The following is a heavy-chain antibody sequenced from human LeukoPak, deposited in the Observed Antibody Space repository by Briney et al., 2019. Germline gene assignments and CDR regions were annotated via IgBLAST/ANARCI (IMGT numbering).Heavy chain of an antibody. CDR1: GFTFSTYA. CDR3: ASFLVVNFDY. Sequence: PGGSLRLSCAASGFTFSTYAMSWVRQAPGKGLEWVSYISSSGSTIYYADSVKGRFTISRDNAKNSLYLQMNSLRAEDTAVYYCASFLVVNFDYWGQGTLVTVSS. D-gene: IGHD3-22*01. V-gene: IGHV3-48*03. CDR2: ISSSGSTI. J-gene: IGHJ4*02.